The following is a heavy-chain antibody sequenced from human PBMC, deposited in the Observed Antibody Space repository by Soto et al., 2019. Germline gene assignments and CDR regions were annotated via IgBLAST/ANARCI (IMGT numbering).Heavy chain of an antibody. D-gene: IGHD3-10*01. J-gene: IGHJ4*02. V-gene: IGHV4-31*03. CDR3: ARDNGSGSPRD. CDR2: IYYSGST. Sequence: ASETLSLTCTVSGGSISSGGYYWSWIRQHPGKGLEWIGHIYYSGSTYYNPSLKSRVTISVDTSKNQFSLKLSSVTAADTAVYYCARDNGSGSPRDWGQGTLVTVSS. CDR1: GGSISSGGYY.